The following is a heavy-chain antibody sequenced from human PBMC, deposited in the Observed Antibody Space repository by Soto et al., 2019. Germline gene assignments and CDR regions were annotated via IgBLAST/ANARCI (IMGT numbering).Heavy chain of an antibody. CDR3: AVTPGGGGYSIGCIFDY. Sequence: QVQLAQSGAEVKKPGSSVKVSCKASGGPFSSYAISWVRQAPGQGLDSLGGIIPIFGAANYAQKFQDRLTITSNKATSTAYMVLPNLSPEDTAVYYCAVTPGGGGYSIGCIFDYWGQGTLVTVSS. J-gene: IGHJ4*02. V-gene: IGHV1-69*06. D-gene: IGHD6-19*01. CDR2: IIPIFGAA. CDR1: GGPFSSYA.